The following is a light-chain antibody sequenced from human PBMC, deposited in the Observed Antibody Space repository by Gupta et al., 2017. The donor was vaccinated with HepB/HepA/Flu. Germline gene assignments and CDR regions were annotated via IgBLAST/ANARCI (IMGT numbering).Light chain of an antibody. J-gene: IGLJ3*02. Sequence: SYELTQPPSVSVSPEQTARITCSGDALPKRYAYWYQQKPGQAPVLVIYQKSQRLSWIPERFSGSSSGTTVTLTISGVQAEDEADYYCQSTDSSGSYWVFGGGTKLTVL. CDR3: QSTDSSGSYWV. CDR1: ALPKRY. V-gene: IGLV3-25*03. CDR2: QKS.